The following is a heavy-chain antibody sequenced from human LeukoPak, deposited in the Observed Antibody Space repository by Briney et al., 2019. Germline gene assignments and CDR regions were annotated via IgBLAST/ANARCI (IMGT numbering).Heavy chain of an antibody. CDR2: ISGSGGST. Sequence: GGSLRLSCAASGFTFSSYALSWVRQAPGKGLEWVSAISGSGGSTYYADSVKGRFTISRDNSKNTLYLQMNSLRAEDTAVYYCAKCSGGSCRKVLDYWGQGTLVTVSS. J-gene: IGHJ4*02. V-gene: IGHV3-23*01. D-gene: IGHD2-15*01. CDR3: AKCSGGSCRKVLDY. CDR1: GFTFSSYA.